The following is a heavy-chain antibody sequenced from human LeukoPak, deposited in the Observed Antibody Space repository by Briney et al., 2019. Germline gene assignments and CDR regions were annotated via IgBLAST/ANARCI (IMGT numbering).Heavy chain of an antibody. D-gene: IGHD3-22*01. CDR2: ISGSGGTA. CDR3: AKADRRDYYDSSGYYYVADY. V-gene: IGHV3-23*01. Sequence: PGGSLRLSCAASGFTFSSYAMSWVRQAPGKGLEWVSVISGSGGTAYNADSAKGRFTISRDNSKNTLYLQMNSLRAEDTAVYYCAKADRRDYYDSSGYYYVADYWGQGTLVTVSS. CDR1: GFTFSSYA. J-gene: IGHJ4*02.